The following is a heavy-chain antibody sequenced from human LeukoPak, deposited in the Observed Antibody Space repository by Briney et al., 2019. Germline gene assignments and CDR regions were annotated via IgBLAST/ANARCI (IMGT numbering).Heavy chain of an antibody. V-gene: IGHV1-18*01. J-gene: IGHJ4*02. D-gene: IGHD3-10*01. Sequence: GASVKVSCTASGGTFSSYAISWVRQAPGQGLEWMGWISAYNGNTNYAQKLQGRVTMTTDTSTSTAYMELRSLRSDDTAVYYCARGLVGPLRFGELYGFVYWGQGTLVTVSS. CDR1: GGTFSSYA. CDR3: ARGLVGPLRFGELYGFVY. CDR2: ISAYNGNT.